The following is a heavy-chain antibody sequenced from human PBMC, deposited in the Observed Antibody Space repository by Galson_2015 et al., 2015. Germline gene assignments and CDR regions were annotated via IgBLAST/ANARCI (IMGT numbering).Heavy chain of an antibody. D-gene: IGHD6-6*01. V-gene: IGHV3-30-3*01. J-gene: IGHJ4*02. CDR2: ISYDGSNK. CDR3: ARVGGDIAARTWGYFDY. CDR1: GSTFSSYA. Sequence: SLRLSCAAPGSTFSSYAMHWVRQAPGKGLEWVAVISYDGSNKFYADSVKGRFTISRDNSKNTLYLQMNSLRPEDTAVYYCARVGGDIAARTWGYFDYWGQGTLVTVSS.